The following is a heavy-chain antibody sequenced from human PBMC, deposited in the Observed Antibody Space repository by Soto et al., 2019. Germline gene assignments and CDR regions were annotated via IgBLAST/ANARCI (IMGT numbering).Heavy chain of an antibody. V-gene: IGHV4-59*01. Sequence: SETLSLTCTVSGGSISSYYWSWIRQPPGKGLEWIGYIYYSGSTNYNPSLKSRVTISVDTSKNQFSLKLSSVTAADTAVYYFARQMRGATISIYYYGMDVWGQGTTVTFSS. D-gene: IGHD1-26*01. CDR1: GGSISSYY. CDR3: ARQMRGATISIYYYGMDV. J-gene: IGHJ6*02. CDR2: IYYSGST.